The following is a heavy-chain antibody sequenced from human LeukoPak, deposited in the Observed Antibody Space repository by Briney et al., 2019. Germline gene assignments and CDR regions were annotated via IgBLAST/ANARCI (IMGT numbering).Heavy chain of an antibody. J-gene: IGHJ6*02. V-gene: IGHV3-48*04. Sequence: PGGSLRLSCAASGFTFSSYSMNWVRQAPGKGLEWVSYISSSSTIYYADSVKGRFTISRDNAKNSLYLQMNSLRAEDTAVYYCAKAYYGGTTGYYGMDVWGQGTTVTVSS. CDR2: ISSSSTI. CDR1: GFTFSSYS. CDR3: AKAYYGGTTGYYGMDV. D-gene: IGHD4-23*01.